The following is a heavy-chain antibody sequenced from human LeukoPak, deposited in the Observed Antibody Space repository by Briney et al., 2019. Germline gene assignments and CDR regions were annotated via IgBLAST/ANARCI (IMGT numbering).Heavy chain of an antibody. CDR1: GGSISSGSYY. CDR2: IYTSGST. V-gene: IGHV4-61*02. J-gene: IGHJ4*02. D-gene: IGHD6-13*01. CDR3: ARAAAPGLDY. Sequence: SQTLSLTXTVSGGSISSGSYYWSWIRQPAGKGLEWIGRIYTSGSTNYNPSLKSRVTISVDTSKNQFSLKLSSVTAADTAVYYCARAAAPGLDYWGQGTLVTVSS.